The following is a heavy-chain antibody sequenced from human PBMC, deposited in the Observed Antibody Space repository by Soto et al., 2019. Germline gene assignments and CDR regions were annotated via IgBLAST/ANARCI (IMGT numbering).Heavy chain of an antibody. CDR2: IYWNDDK. CDR1: GFSHSTSGLG. V-gene: IGHV2-5*01. J-gene: IGHJ4*02. D-gene: IGHD6-19*01. CDR3: AHRPSGWYLFDY. Sequence: QITLKESGPTLVRPTQTLTLTCTFSGFSHSTSGLGVGWIRQPPGKALEWLALIYWNDDKRYSPSLKARLTITKDTSKNQVVLTMTNMDPVDTATYYCAHRPSGWYLFDYWGQGTLVTVSS.